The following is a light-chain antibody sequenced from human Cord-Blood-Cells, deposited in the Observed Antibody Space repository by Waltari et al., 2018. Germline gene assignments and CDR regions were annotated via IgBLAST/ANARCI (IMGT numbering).Light chain of an antibody. J-gene: IGKJ2*01. CDR1: QSVSSN. Sequence: EIVMTPSPANLSVSPGERAHLSCRASQSVSSNLTWYQQKPGQAPRLLIYGASTRATGIPARFSGSGSGTEFTLTISSLQSEDFAVYYCQQYNNWLTFGQGTKLEIK. CDR3: QQYNNWLT. V-gene: IGKV3-15*01. CDR2: GAS.